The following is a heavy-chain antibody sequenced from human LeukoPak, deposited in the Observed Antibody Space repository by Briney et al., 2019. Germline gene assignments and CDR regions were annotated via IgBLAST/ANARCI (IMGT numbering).Heavy chain of an antibody. CDR3: ARNLIPEQLVLNF. CDR2: IYYTGST. D-gene: IGHD6-13*01. Sequence: SETLSLTCTVSGGSISSYYWSWIRQPPGKGLEWIGYIYYTGSTNKNPSLKSRVTMSVDTSTNQFSLNLKSVTPEDTAVYYCARNLIPEQLVLNFWGQGILVTVSS. J-gene: IGHJ4*02. V-gene: IGHV4-59*01. CDR1: GGSISSYY.